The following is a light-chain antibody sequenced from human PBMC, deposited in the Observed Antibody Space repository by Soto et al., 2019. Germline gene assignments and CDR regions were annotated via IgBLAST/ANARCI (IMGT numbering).Light chain of an antibody. Sequence: EIVMAQSPDTLSVSPGHRATLSCRASQSFGINLAWYQQKPGQAPRILIYGASTRATGVPARFSGSGSGTEFTLTISSLQSEDFAVYFCQTVDKWPLFGQGTRLEIK. CDR2: GAS. CDR1: QSFGIN. CDR3: QTVDKWPL. J-gene: IGKJ5*01. V-gene: IGKV3-15*01.